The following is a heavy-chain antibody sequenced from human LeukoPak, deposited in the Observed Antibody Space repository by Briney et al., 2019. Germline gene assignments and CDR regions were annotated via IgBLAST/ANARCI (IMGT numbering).Heavy chain of an antibody. CDR1: GFSFSNYW. D-gene: IGHD3-3*01. V-gene: IGHV3-7*01. CDR2: IKQDGNEK. CDR3: ARDPYYDFWSDYGTEAFDI. J-gene: IGHJ3*02. Sequence: GGSLRLSCAASGFSFSNYWMSWVRQAPGKGLEWVANIKQDGNEKYYVDSVKGRFTISRDNAKNSLYLQMNSLRAEDTAVYYCARDPYYDFWSDYGTEAFDIWGQGT.